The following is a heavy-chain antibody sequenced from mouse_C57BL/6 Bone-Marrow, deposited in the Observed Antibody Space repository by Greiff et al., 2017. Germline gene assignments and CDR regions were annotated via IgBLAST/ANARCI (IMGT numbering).Heavy chain of an antibody. D-gene: IGHD1-1*01. V-gene: IGHV1-64*01. CDR1: GYTFTSYW. CDR3: ARHYGSSYNY. Sequence: QVQLQQPGAELVKPGASVKLSCKASGYTFTSYWMHWVKQRPGQGLEWIGMIYPNSGSTNYNEKFKSKATLTVDKSSSTAYMQLSSLTSEDSAVYYCARHYGSSYNYWGQGTTLTVSS. CDR2: IYPNSGST. J-gene: IGHJ2*01.